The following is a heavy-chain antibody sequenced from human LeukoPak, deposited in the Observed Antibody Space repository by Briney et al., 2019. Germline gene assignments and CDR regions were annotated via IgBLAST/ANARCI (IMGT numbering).Heavy chain of an antibody. CDR3: ARERGYFDY. Sequence: GGSLRLSCAASVFTFSSYSMNWVRQAPWKGLEWVSAISGSGGSTYYADSVKGRFTISRDNSKNTLYLQMNSLRAEDTAVYYCARERGYFDYWGQGTLVTVSS. V-gene: IGHV3-23*01. CDR2: ISGSGGST. J-gene: IGHJ4*02. CDR1: VFTFSSYS.